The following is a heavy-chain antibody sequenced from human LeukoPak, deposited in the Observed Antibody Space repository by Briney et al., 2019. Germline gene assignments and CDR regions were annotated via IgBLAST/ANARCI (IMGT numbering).Heavy chain of an antibody. CDR2: IILILDIA. D-gene: IGHD1-14*01. CDR1: GGTLNNYI. CDR3: AREPEGLTTESH. Sequence: SVKVSCKTSGGTLNNYIISWVRQAPGQGLEWVGTIILILDIANYAQKFQGRVAITADTSTSTAYMELSDLGSEDTAVYFCAREPEGLTTESHWGQGTLVTVSS. V-gene: IGHV1-69*04. J-gene: IGHJ4*02.